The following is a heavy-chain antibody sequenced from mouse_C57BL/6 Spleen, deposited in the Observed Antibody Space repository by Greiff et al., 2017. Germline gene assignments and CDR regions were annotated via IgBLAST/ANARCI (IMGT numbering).Heavy chain of an antibody. CDR3: ARSLYYYGSSYDYYAMDY. D-gene: IGHD1-1*01. V-gene: IGHV1-77*01. J-gene: IGHJ4*01. Sequence: VQLQQSGAELVKPGASVKISCKASGYTFTDYYINWVKQRPGQGLEWIGKIGPGSGSTYYNEKFKGKATLTADKSSSTAYMQLSSLTSEDSAVYFCARSLYYYGSSYDYYAMDYWGQGTSVTVSS. CDR2: IGPGSGST. CDR1: GYTFTDYY.